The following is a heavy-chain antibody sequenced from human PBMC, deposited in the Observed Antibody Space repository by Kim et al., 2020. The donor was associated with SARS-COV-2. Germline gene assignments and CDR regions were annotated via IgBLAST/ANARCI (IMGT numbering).Heavy chain of an antibody. V-gene: IGHV4-4*09. J-gene: IGHJ4*02. CDR2: IYTGGHT. CDR1: GGPISNYC. CDR3: ADASGWLCFDN. Sequence: SETLSLTCTVSGGPISNYCWSWIRQAPGKGLEWIANIYTGGHTNYHPSLNSRVTISVDRSKNQFYLRLTSVTAADSAVYYCADASGWLCFDNWGPGILVT. D-gene: IGHD6-19*01.